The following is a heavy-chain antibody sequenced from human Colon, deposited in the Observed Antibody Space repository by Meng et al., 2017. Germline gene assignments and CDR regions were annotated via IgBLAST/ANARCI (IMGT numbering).Heavy chain of an antibody. CDR3: TTWYGEY. Sequence: VQLQQSRPGLVKPSQTISLPCAISGDSVSSNRALWHWVRQSPSRGLEWLGQTYYRSEWQNHYGVSVKSRITINADTSRNHFSLHLNSVTPEDTAVYYCTTWYGEYWGQGTLVTVSS. V-gene: IGHV6-1*01. D-gene: IGHD3-10*01. CDR1: GDSVSSNRAL. J-gene: IGHJ4*01. CDR2: TYYRSEWQN.